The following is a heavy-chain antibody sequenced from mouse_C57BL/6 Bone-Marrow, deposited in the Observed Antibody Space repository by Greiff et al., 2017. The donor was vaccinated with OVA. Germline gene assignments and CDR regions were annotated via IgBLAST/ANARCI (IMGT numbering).Heavy chain of an antibody. Sequence: QVQLQQPGTELVKPGASVKLSCKASGYTFTSYWMHWVKQRPGPGLEWIGNINPSNGGTNYNEQFKSKATLTVDKSSSTAYMQLSSLTSEDSAVYYCAKYYGSSYWYFDVWGTGTTVTVSS. CDR3: AKYYGSSYWYFDV. D-gene: IGHD1-1*01. J-gene: IGHJ1*03. V-gene: IGHV1-53*01. CDR2: INPSNGGT. CDR1: GYTFTSYW.